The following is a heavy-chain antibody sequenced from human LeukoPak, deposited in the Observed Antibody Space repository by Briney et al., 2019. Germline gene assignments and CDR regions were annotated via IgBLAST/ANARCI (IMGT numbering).Heavy chain of an antibody. CDR1: GFTFSSYG. V-gene: IGHV3-30*02. CDR2: IRYDGSNK. J-gene: IGHJ4*02. D-gene: IGHD2-8*01. CDR3: AKDQGSYYCFDY. Sequence: GGSLRLSCAASGFTFSSYGMHWVRQAPGKGLEGVAFIRYDGSNKYYADSVKGRFTISRDNSKNTLYLQMNSLRAEDTAVYYRAKDQGSYYCFDYWGQGTLVTVSS.